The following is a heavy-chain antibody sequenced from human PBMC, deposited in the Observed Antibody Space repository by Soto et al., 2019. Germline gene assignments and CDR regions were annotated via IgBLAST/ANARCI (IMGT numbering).Heavy chain of an antibody. V-gene: IGHV4-38-2*01. J-gene: IGHJ4*02. CDR2: LSHSGRT. Sequence: SDTLSLTCADSGFCISSDSYWGWMRQSPGKGLEWIGTLSHSGRTFYNPSLKSRVTISADTTKNQFSLSLTSVTAADTAVYYCGHLKTDTEVTPAPPLFDSWGQGTLVTVPQ. D-gene: IGHD2-2*01. CDR3: GHLKTDTEVTPAPPLFDS. CDR1: GFCISSDSY.